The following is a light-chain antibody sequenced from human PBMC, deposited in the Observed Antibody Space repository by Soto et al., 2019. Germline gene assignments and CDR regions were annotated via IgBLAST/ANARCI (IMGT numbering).Light chain of an antibody. CDR2: WAS. CDR3: QQYYSTPLT. V-gene: IGKV4-1*01. CDR1: QSILYISNNRNY. J-gene: IGKJ2*01. Sequence: DIVMTQSPDSLAVSLGERATINCKSSQSILYISNNRNYLAGYQQKPGQPPKMLIYWASNRESGVPDRFSGSVSGTDFTLTSSSLQAEDVAVYYCQQYYSTPLTFGQGTKLEIK.